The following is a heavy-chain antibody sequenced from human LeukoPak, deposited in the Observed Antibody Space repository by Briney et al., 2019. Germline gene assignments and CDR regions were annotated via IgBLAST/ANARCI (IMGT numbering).Heavy chain of an antibody. J-gene: IGHJ4*02. CDR3: ARMYDFWSGYLDY. Sequence: GGSLRLSCAASGFTVSSNYMSWVRQAPGKGLEWVSVIYSGGSTYYADSVKGRFTISRDNSKNTLYLQMNGLRAEDTAVYYCARMYDFWSGYLDYWGQGTLVTVSS. V-gene: IGHV3-53*01. D-gene: IGHD3-3*01. CDR1: GFTVSSNY. CDR2: IYSGGST.